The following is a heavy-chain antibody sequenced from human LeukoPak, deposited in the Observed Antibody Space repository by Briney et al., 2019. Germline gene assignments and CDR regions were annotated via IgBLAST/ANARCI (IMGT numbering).Heavy chain of an antibody. J-gene: IGHJ5*02. V-gene: IGHV1-18*01. CDR3: ARDRVGARPNNWFDP. CDR2: ISAYNGNT. D-gene: IGHD1-26*01. CDR1: GYTFTSYG. Sequence: ASVKVSCKASGYTFTSYGISWVRQAPGQGLEWMGWISAYNGNTNYAQKLQGRVTMTTDTSTSTAYMELRSLRSDDTAVYYCARDRVGARPNNWFDPWGQGTLVTVSS.